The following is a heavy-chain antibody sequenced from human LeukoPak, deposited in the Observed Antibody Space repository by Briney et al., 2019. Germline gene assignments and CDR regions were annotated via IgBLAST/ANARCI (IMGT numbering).Heavy chain of an antibody. CDR1: GFTFSSYA. D-gene: IGHD6-6*01. CDR2: ISGSGGST. Sequence: GGSLRLSCAASGFTFSSYAMSWVRQAPGKGLEWVSAISGSGGSTYYADSVKGRFTISRDNSKNTLYLQMNSLRAEDTAVYYCSSERHHYYGMDVWGQGTTVTVSS. V-gene: IGHV3-23*01. J-gene: IGHJ6*02. CDR3: SSERHHYYGMDV.